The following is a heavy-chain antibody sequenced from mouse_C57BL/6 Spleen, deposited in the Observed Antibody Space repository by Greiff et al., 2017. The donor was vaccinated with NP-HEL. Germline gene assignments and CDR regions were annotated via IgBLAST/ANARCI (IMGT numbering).Heavy chain of an antibody. CDR2: ISSGGDYI. V-gene: IGHV5-9-1*02. D-gene: IGHD2-4*01. CDR3: TREGYDYDWFAY. Sequence: DVKLVESGKGLVKPGGSLKLSCAASGFTFSSYAMSWVRQTPEKRLEWVAYISSGGDYIYYVDTVKGRFTISRDNARNTLYLQMSSLKSEDTAMYYCTREGYDYDWFAYWGQGTLVTVSA. CDR1: GFTFSSYA. J-gene: IGHJ3*01.